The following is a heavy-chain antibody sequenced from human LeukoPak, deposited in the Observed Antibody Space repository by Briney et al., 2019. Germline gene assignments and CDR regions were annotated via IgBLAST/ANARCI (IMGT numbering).Heavy chain of an antibody. CDR2: IYYSGST. D-gene: IGHD4-17*01. J-gene: IGHJ4*02. V-gene: IGHV4-59*01. Sequence: PSETLSFPSLVPGGSIGSNNGSGTGQPPGKGLEWIGYIYYSGSTNYNPSLKSRVTISVDTSKNQFSLKLSSVTAADTAVYYRARGATVTTPFDYWGQGTLVTVSS. CDR3: ARGATVTTPFDY. CDR1: GGSIGSNN.